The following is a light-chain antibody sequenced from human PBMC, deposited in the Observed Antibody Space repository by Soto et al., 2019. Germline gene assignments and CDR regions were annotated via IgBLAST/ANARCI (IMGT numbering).Light chain of an antibody. Sequence: YELTQPPSVSVAPGKTARITCGGNNIGGKSVHWYQLKPGQAPVLIIYNDGDRPSGIPERFSGSNSGNTATLTVSWVEAGDEADYYCQVWGSNADPYVLFGGGTKSPS. J-gene: IGLJ3*02. V-gene: IGLV3-21*04. CDR3: QVWGSNADPYVL. CDR1: NIGGKS. CDR2: NDG.